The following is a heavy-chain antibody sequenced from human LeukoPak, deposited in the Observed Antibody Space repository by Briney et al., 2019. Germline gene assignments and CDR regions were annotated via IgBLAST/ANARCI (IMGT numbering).Heavy chain of an antibody. J-gene: IGHJ4*02. CDR2: ISSSSSTI. V-gene: IGHV3-48*04. CDR3: ARDRNDSSGYYYGY. CDR1: GFTFSDYS. Sequence: PGGSLRLSCAASGFTFSDYSMNWVRQAPEKGLEWVSYISSSSSTIYYADSVKGRFTISRDNAKNSLYLQMNSLRAEDTAVYYCARDRNDSSGYYYGYWGQGTPVTVSS. D-gene: IGHD3-22*01.